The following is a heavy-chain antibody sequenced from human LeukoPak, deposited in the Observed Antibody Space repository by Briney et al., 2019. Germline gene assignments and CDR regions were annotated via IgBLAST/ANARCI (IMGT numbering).Heavy chain of an antibody. CDR1: GFTFSSYA. V-gene: IGHV3-64*01. D-gene: IGHD2-21*01. CDR2: ISSNGVST. Sequence: GGSLRLSCTASGFTFSSYAMHWVRQAPGKGLECVSAISSNGVSTYYAKSVKGRFTISRDHSKNTLYLQMGGLRAEDMAVYYCARGVLGGDYYFDYWGQGTLVTVSS. J-gene: IGHJ4*02. CDR3: ARGVLGGDYYFDY.